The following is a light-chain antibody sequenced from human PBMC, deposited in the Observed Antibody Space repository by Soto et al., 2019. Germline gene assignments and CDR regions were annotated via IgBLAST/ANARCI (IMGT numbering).Light chain of an antibody. V-gene: IGKV3-20*01. Sequence: EIVMTQSPATLSVSPGETATLSCRASQSVNRKIAWYQQKPGQAPRLLIYGASTGASDIPDRFSGSGSGTDFTLTIDGLEPEDFVVYYCQQYGSSPRTFGQGTKVDIK. CDR2: GAS. CDR3: QQYGSSPRT. J-gene: IGKJ1*01. CDR1: QSVNRK.